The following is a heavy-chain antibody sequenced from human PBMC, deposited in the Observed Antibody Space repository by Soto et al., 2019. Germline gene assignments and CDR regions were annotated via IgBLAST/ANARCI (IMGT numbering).Heavy chain of an antibody. J-gene: IGHJ4*02. CDR2: VSQGEGT. CDR3: ARGLDPAKTGY. Sequence: SETLSLTCAVYGGSFSSYYWSWIRQPPGKGLEWIGEVSQGEGTNYNPSLESRVTTSIDTSKNQFSLRLTSVTAADTAVYYCARGLDPAKTGYWGQGTLVTVSS. V-gene: IGHV4-34*01. D-gene: IGHD5-18*01. CDR1: GGSFSSYY.